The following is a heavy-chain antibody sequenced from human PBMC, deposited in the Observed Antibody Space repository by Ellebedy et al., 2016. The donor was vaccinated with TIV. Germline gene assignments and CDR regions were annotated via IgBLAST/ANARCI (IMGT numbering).Heavy chain of an antibody. D-gene: IGHD2-2*01. J-gene: IGHJ5*02. CDR3: ASYLTSPYPSPLYNWFDP. CDR1: GGSISSGDYY. Sequence: SETLSLTXTVSGGSISSGDYYWSWIRQPPGKGLEWIGSIYYSGSTNYNPSLKSRVTISVDTSKNQFSLKLSSVTAADTAVYYCASYLTSPYPSPLYNWFDPWGQGTLVTVSS. V-gene: IGHV4-39*07. CDR2: IYYSGST.